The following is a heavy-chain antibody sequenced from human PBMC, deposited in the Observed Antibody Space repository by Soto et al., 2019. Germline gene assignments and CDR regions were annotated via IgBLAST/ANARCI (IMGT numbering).Heavy chain of an antibody. CDR1: GFTFSIDS. D-gene: IGHD6-13*01. CDR3: ARDGGDSSSWYFAFDI. Sequence: GGSLRLSCAASGFTFSIDSMNWVRQAPGKGLEWVSYISSSSSTIYYADSVKGRFTISRDNAKNSLYLQMNSLRAEDTAVYYCARDGGDSSSWYFAFDIWGQGTMVTVSS. V-gene: IGHV3-48*01. J-gene: IGHJ3*02. CDR2: ISSSSSTI.